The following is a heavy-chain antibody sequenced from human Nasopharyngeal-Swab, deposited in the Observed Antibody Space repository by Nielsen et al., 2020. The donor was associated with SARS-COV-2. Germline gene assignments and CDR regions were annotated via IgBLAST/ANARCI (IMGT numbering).Heavy chain of an antibody. V-gene: IGHV1-46*01. Sequence: SVKVSCKASGYTFTSYYMHWVRQAPEQGLEWMGIINPSGGSTSYAQKFQGRVTMTRDTSTSTVYMELSSLRSEDTAVYYCARDPEAVAPFYGMVVWGQGTTVTVSS. J-gene: IGHJ6*02. D-gene: IGHD6-19*01. CDR3: ARDPEAVAPFYGMVV. CDR1: GYTFTSYY. CDR2: INPSGGST.